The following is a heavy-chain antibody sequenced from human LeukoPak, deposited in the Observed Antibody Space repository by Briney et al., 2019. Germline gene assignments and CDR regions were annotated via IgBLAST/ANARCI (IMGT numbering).Heavy chain of an antibody. V-gene: IGHV4-59*11. D-gene: IGHD3/OR15-3a*01. J-gene: IGHJ6*03. Sequence: SETLSLTCTVSGGSISSHYWSWIRQPPGKGLEWIGYIYYSGSTNYNPSLKSRVTISVDTSRNQFSLKLSSVTAADSAVYYCARRTGYQNYYYYYYMDVWGNGTTVTVSS. CDR1: GGSISSHY. CDR2: IYYSGST. CDR3: ARRTGYQNYYYYYYMDV.